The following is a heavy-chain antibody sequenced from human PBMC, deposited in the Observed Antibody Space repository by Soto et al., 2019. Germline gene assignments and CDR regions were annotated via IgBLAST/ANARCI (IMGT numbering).Heavy chain of an antibody. J-gene: IGHJ5*02. Sequence: QVQLVQSGAEVKKPGSSVKVSCKASGGTFSSYAISWVRQAPGQGLEWMGGIIPIFGTANYAQKFQGRVTITADEYTSTAYMELISLRSEDTAVYYCAKCPLRYFDWFSLDPWGQGTLVTVSS. D-gene: IGHD3-9*01. CDR1: GGTFSSYA. CDR3: AKCPLRYFDWFSLDP. V-gene: IGHV1-69*01. CDR2: IIPIFGTA.